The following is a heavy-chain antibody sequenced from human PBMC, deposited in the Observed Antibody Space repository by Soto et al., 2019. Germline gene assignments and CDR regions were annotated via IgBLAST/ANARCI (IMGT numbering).Heavy chain of an antibody. J-gene: IGHJ4*02. CDR1: GYTFTSYG. V-gene: IGHV1-18*01. D-gene: IGHD3-9*01. CDR2: ISAYNGNT. Sequence: QVQLVQSGAEVKKPGASVKVSCKASGYTFTSYGISWVRQAPGQGLEWMGWISAYNGNTNYAQKLQGRVNMTTDTSTSTPYMELRSVSSDDTAVYYSARDGTGRYFDWLSHSPYFAYWGQGTLVTVSS. CDR3: ARDGTGRYFDWLSHSPYFAY.